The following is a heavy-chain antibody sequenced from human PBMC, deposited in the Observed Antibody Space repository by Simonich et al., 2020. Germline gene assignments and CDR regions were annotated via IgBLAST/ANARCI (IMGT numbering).Heavy chain of an antibody. J-gene: IGHJ6*03. Sequence: QVQLVQSGAEVKKPGASVKVSCKASGYPFTGYYMNWVRQAPGKGLEWMGWIHPNSGGTNYAKKFQGRVTMTRDTSISTAYRELSRLRSDDTAVYYCARDRAARYYYYYYMDVWGKGTTVTVSS. CDR2: IHPNSGGT. CDR3: ARDRAARYYYYYYMDV. CDR1: GYPFTGYY. D-gene: IGHD6-6*01. V-gene: IGHV1-2*02.